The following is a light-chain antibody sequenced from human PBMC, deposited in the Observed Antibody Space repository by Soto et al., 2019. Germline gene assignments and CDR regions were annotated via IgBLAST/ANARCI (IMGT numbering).Light chain of an antibody. V-gene: IGLV2-14*01. CDR2: DVY. CDR1: SSDVGAYNL. J-gene: IGLJ1*01. CDR3: SSYTTSSSYF. Sequence: QSVLTQPPSASGAPGQRVTISCSGTSSDVGAYNLVSWYQQHPGRAPKLMIYDVYDRPSGVSNRFSGSKSGNTASLTISGLQAEDEADYYCSSYTTSSSYFFGTGTKVTVL.